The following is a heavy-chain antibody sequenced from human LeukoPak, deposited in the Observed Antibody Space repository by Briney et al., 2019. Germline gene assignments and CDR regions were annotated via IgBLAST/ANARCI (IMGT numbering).Heavy chain of an antibody. J-gene: IGHJ4*02. D-gene: IGHD5-18*01. Sequence: ASVKVSCKASGYSFTNYYLHWVRQAPGQGLEYMGIINPSGGRTGGSTTYAQKLQGRVTMTRDTSTGTVYMELSNLISEDTAVYYCARGGYIYGSFDNWGQGTLVTVPS. CDR3: ARGGYIYGSFDN. CDR2: INPSGGRTGGST. V-gene: IGHV1-46*01. CDR1: GYSFTNYY.